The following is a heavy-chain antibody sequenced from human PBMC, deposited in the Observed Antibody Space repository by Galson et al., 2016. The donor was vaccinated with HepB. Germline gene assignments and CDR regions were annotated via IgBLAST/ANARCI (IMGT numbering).Heavy chain of an antibody. J-gene: IGHJ4*02. CDR3: ARAGGNPYFYDSSDYFPFAY. D-gene: IGHD3-22*01. CDR1: GGSFSTYY. V-gene: IGHV4-59*12. CDR2: IYYSGST. Sequence: SETLSLTCAVHGGSFSTYYWSWIRQPPGKGLEWIGYIYYSGSTNYNPSLKSRVTISVDTSKNQFSLRLTSVTAADTAVYFCARAGGNPYFYDSSDYFPFAYWGQGTLVSVSS.